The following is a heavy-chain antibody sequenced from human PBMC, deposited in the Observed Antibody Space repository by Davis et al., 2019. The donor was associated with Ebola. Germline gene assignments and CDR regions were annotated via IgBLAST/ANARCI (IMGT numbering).Heavy chain of an antibody. Sequence: GESLKISCAASGFTFSDYYMSWIRQAPGKGLEWVSYISSSSSYTNYADSVKGRFTISRDNAKNSLYLQMNSLRAEDTAVYYCARTSVAGGLFDYWGQGTLVTVSS. CDR2: ISSSSSYT. D-gene: IGHD6-19*01. J-gene: IGHJ4*02. CDR1: GFTFSDYY. V-gene: IGHV3-11*06. CDR3: ARTSVAGGLFDY.